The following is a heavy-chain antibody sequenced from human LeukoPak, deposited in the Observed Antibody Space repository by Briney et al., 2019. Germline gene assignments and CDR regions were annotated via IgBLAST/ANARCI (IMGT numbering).Heavy chain of an antibody. CDR1: GGSITSNSYY. J-gene: IGHJ5*02. V-gene: IGHV4-39*07. CDR3: ARDTRHRYCSSTSCYRGWLDP. CDR2: ITYSGST. D-gene: IGHD2-2*01. Sequence: SETLSLTCTVSGGSITSNSYYWGWIRQPPGKGLEWIGSITYSGSTYYNPSLKRRVTISIDTSKNQFSLKLSSVTAADTAVYYCARDTRHRYCSSTSCYRGWLDPWGQGTLVTVSS.